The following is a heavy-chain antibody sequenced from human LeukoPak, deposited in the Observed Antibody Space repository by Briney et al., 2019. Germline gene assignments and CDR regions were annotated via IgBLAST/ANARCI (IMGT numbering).Heavy chain of an antibody. CDR3: ARVYPEYYYDSSGYSYYSDY. Sequence: GGSLRLSCAASGFTVSSNYMSWVRQAPGKGLEWVSVIYSGGSTYYADSVKGRFTISRDNSKNTLYLQMNSLRAEDTAVYYCARVYPEYYYDSSGYSYYSDYWGQGTLVTVSS. V-gene: IGHV3-53*01. CDR2: IYSGGST. D-gene: IGHD3-22*01. CDR1: GFTVSSNY. J-gene: IGHJ4*02.